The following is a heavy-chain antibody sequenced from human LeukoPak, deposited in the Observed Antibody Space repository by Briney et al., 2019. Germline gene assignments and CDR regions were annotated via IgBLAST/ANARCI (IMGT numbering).Heavy chain of an antibody. Sequence: GGSLRLSCTPSGFNLSTSGMHWVRQAPGKGLEWVGFLQNDGREKYFADSVKGRFTISRDNSKNTLYLQMNSLRAEDTAVYYCARESSRIAIGTLDFWGQGTLATVSS. CDR3: ARESSRIAIGTLDF. V-gene: IGHV3-30*02. J-gene: IGHJ4*02. CDR1: GFNLSTSG. D-gene: IGHD6-13*01. CDR2: LQNDGREK.